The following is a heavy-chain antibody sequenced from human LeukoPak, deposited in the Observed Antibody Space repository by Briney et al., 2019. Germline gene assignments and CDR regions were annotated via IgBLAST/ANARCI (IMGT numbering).Heavy chain of an antibody. D-gene: IGHD3-9*01. CDR1: GFTFSNSA. CDR2: IDYDSSHI. J-gene: IGHJ4*02. Sequence: GGSLRLSCAASGFTFSNSAMNWVRQAPGKGLEWVSSIDYDSSHIYYAASVRGRFTISRDNARNSVYLQMNSLRVEDTAVYYCARDPLRYLRVGHYDYWGQGTLVAVSS. CDR3: ARDPLRYLRVGHYDY. V-gene: IGHV3-21*01.